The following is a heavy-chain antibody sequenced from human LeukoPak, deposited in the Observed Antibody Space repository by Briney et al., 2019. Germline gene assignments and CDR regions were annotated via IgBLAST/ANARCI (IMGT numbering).Heavy chain of an antibody. CDR1: GASISDYY. J-gene: IGHJ6*03. CDR2: ISTTGST. D-gene: IGHD3-22*01. V-gene: IGHV4-4*07. CDR3: ARMGYYYDSSGYYHYMDV. Sequence: PSETLSLTCTVSGASISDYYWSWIRQSAGKGLEWIGRISTTGSTYYNPSLQSRVTMSADPSKTLFFLRLRSVTAADTAVYYCARMGYYYDSSGYYHYMDVWGKGTTVTVSS.